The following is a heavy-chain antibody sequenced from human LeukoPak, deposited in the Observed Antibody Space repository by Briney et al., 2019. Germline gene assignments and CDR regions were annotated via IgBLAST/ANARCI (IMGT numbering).Heavy chain of an antibody. D-gene: IGHD3-22*01. Sequence: SETLSLTCAVYGGSFSGYYWSWIRQSPGKGLEWIGEINHSGSTNYNPSLKSRVTISVDTSKNQFSLKLSSVTAADTAVYYCARSGIRIYYYDSSYRLDYWGQGTLVTVSS. CDR1: GGSFSGYY. CDR2: INHSGST. CDR3: ARSGIRIYYYDSSYRLDY. J-gene: IGHJ4*02. V-gene: IGHV4-34*01.